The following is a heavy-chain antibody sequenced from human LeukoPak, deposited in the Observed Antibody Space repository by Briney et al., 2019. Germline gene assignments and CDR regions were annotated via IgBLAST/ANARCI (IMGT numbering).Heavy chain of an antibody. D-gene: IGHD3-22*01. V-gene: IGHV3-7*01. Sequence: GGSLRLSCAASGLTFNNYWMSWVRQAPGEGLEWVANIKQDGSEKYYVDSVKGRITISRDNAKNSLYLQMNSLRPDDTAVYYCARQDSSGYSLYWGQGTLVTVSS. J-gene: IGHJ4*02. CDR1: GLTFNNYW. CDR2: IKQDGSEK. CDR3: ARQDSSGYSLY.